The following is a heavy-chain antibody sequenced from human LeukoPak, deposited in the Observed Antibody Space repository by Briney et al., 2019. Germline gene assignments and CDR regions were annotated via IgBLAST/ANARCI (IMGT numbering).Heavy chain of an antibody. CDR2: INPSGGST. V-gene: IGHV1-46*01. Sequence: ASVKVSCKASGYTFTSYYMHWVRQAPGQGLEWMGIINPSGGSTSYAQKFQGRVTMTRDMSTSTVYMELSSLRSEDTAVYYCARDGVTIFGVVIPGGGELFDPWGQGTLVTVSS. CDR3: ARDGVTIFGVVIPGGGELFDP. J-gene: IGHJ5*02. CDR1: GYTFTSYY. D-gene: IGHD3-3*01.